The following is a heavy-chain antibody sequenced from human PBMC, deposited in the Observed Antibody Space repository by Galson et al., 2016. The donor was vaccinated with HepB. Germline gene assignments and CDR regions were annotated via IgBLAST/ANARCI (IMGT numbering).Heavy chain of an antibody. CDR1: GGSVRNGFHY. CDR2: IYHNGNI. CDR3: AGAGDLTENYFQY. Sequence: TLSLTCTVSGGSVRNGFHYWSWIRQPPGKGLEWIGYIYHNGNIDYNPSLKSRVTISIDTSKNQFSLKLTSVTAADTAVYYCAGAGDLTENYFQYWGQGALVAVSS. V-gene: IGHV4-61*01. J-gene: IGHJ4*02. D-gene: IGHD7-27*01.